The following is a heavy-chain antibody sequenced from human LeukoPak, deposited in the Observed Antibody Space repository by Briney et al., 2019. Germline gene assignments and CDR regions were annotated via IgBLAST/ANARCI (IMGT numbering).Heavy chain of an antibody. CDR3: ARGHYGDYVLDY. V-gene: IGHV3-33*01. Sequence: GRSLRLSCAASGFTFSSYGMHWVRQAPGKGLEWVAVIWYDGSNKYYADSVEGRFTISRDNSKNTLYLQMNSLRAEDTAVYYCARGHYGDYVLDYWGQGTLVTVSS. D-gene: IGHD4-17*01. CDR2: IWYDGSNK. CDR1: GFTFSSYG. J-gene: IGHJ4*02.